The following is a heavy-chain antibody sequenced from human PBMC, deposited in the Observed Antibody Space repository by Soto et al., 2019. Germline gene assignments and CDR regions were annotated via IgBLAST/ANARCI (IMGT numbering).Heavy chain of an antibody. CDR3: ARGDDIVVVPAAIPYYYYMDV. J-gene: IGHJ6*03. CDR1: GFTFSSYS. D-gene: IGHD2-2*01. CDR2: ISSSSSYI. Sequence: EVQLVESGGGLVKPGGSLRLSCAASGFTFSSYSMIWVRQAPGKGLEWVSSISSSSSYIYYADSVKGRFTISRDNAKNSLYLQMNSLRAEDTAVYYCARGDDIVVVPAAIPYYYYMDVWGKGTTVTVSS. V-gene: IGHV3-21*01.